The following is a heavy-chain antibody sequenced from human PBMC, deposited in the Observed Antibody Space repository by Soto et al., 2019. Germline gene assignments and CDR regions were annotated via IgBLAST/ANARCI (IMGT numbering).Heavy chain of an antibody. V-gene: IGHV1-69*06. CDR3: ARSRTEPGVPAGYYYYGMDV. CDR1: GGTFSSYA. Sequence: QVQLVQSGAEVKKPGSSVKVSCKASGGTFSSYAISGVRQAPGQGLEWMGGITLIFGTANYAQKFQGRVTTTADKSPSTAYMELSSLRSEDTDVYYCARSRTEPGVPAGYYYYGMDVWGQGTTVTVSS. CDR2: ITLIFGTA. D-gene: IGHD2-2*01. J-gene: IGHJ6*02.